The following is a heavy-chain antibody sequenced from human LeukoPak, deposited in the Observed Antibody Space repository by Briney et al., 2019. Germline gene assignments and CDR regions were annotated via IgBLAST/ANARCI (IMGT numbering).Heavy chain of an antibody. J-gene: IGHJ6*03. D-gene: IGHD4-23*01. V-gene: IGHV3-23*01. Sequence: PSETLSLTCTVSGYSISSGYYWGWIRQPPGKGLEWVSAISGSGGSTYYADSVKGRFTISRDNSKNTLYLQMNSLRAEDTAVYYCSGISRDYYYYYMDVWGKGTTVTVSS. CDR1: GYSISSGYY. CDR3: SGISRDYYYYYMDV. CDR2: ISGSGGST.